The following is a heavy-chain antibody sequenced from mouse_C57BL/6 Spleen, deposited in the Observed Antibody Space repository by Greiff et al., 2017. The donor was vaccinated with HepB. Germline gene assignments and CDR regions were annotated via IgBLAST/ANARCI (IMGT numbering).Heavy chain of an antibody. V-gene: IGHV1-69*01. CDR1: GYTFTSYW. Sequence: VQLQQPGAELVMPGASVKLSCKASGYTFTSYWMHWVKQRPRQGLEWIGEIDPSDSDTNYNQKFKGKSTLTVDKSSSTAYMQLSSLTSEDSAVYYCARLCYDAMEYWGQGTSVTVSS. CDR3: ARLCYDAMEY. CDR2: IDPSDSDT. J-gene: IGHJ4*01. D-gene: IGHD6-5*01.